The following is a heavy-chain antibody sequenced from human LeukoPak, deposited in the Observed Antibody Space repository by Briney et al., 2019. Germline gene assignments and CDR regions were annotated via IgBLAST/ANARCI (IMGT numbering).Heavy chain of an antibody. CDR1: GGTFSGYA. Sequence: ASVKVSCKASGGTFSGYAISWVRQAPGQGLEWMGGIIPIFGTANYAQKFQGRVTITADESTSTAYMELSSLRSEDTAVYYCARGVIPGSGYYHRFDYWGQGTLVTVSS. CDR3: ARGVIPGSGYYHRFDY. V-gene: IGHV1-69*13. D-gene: IGHD3-3*01. J-gene: IGHJ4*02. CDR2: IIPIFGTA.